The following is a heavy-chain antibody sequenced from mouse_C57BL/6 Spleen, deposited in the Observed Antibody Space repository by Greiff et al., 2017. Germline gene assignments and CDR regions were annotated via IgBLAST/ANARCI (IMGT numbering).Heavy chain of an antibody. Sequence: QVQLQQPGAELVRPGSSVKLSCKASGYTFTSYWMHWVKQRPIQGLEWIGNIDPSDSDTHYNQKFKDKATLTVDKSSSTAYMQLSSLTSEDSAVYYCAREHGSRYFDYWGQGTTLTVSS. V-gene: IGHV1-52*01. CDR3: AREHGSRYFDY. D-gene: IGHD1-1*01. CDR1: GYTFTSYW. CDR2: IDPSDSDT. J-gene: IGHJ2*01.